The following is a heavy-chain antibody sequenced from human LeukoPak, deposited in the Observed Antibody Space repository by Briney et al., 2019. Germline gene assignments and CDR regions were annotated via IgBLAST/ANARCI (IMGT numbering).Heavy chain of an antibody. D-gene: IGHD2-21*02. CDR1: GDSISGYY. CDR3: ASAYCGGDCTPYWYFDL. CDR2: IYYSGST. V-gene: IGHV4-59*12. J-gene: IGHJ2*01. Sequence: SETLSLTCTVSGDSISGYYWSWIRQPPGKGLEWIGYIYYSGSTNYNPSLKSRVTMSVDTSKNQFSLRLSSVTAADTAVYYCASAYCGGDCTPYWYFDLWGRGTLVTVSS.